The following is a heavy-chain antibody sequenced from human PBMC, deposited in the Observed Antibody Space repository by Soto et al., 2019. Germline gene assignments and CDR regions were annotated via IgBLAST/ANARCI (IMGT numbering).Heavy chain of an antibody. CDR1: GYTFTSYG. J-gene: IGHJ5*02. D-gene: IGHD2-15*01. V-gene: IGHV1-18*01. CDR3: ARDPIPSRYCSGGSCYSGPWFDP. CDR2: ISAYNGNI. Sequence: ASVKVSCKASGYTFTSYGISWVRQAPGQGLEWMGWISAYNGNINYAQKLQGRVAMTTDTSTSTAYMELRSLRSDDTAVYYCARDPIPSRYCSGGSCYSGPWFDPWGQGTLVTVSS.